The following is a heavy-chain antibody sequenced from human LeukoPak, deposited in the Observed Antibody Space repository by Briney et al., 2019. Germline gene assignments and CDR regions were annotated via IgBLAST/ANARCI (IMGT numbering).Heavy chain of an antibody. J-gene: IGHJ4*02. CDR1: GFTFSSYG. D-gene: IGHD3-9*01. CDR3: AGSNLTGYPNFDY. CDR2: IRYDGSNK. Sequence: GGSLRLSCAASGFTFSSYGMHWVRQAPGKGLEWVAFIRYDGSNKYYADSVKGRFTISRDNSKNTLYLQMNSLRAEDTAVYYCAGSNLTGYPNFDYWGQGTLVTVSS. V-gene: IGHV3-30*02.